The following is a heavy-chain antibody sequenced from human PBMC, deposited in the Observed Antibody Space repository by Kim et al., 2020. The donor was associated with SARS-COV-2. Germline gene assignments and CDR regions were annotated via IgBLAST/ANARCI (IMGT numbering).Heavy chain of an antibody. D-gene: IGHD6-19*01. Sequence: ADSVKGRFTISRDNAKNSLYLQRNSLRAEDTAVYYCARASGWYQHGMDVWGQGTTVTVSS. J-gene: IGHJ6*02. V-gene: IGHV3-11*01. CDR3: ARASGWYQHGMDV.